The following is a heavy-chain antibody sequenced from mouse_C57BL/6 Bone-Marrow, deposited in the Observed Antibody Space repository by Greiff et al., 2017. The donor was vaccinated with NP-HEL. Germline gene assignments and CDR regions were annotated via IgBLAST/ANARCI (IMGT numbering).Heavy chain of an antibody. V-gene: IGHV1-55*01. CDR2: IYPGSGST. J-gene: IGHJ2*01. CDR1: GYTFTSYW. CDR3: ARDITTVVEDYFDY. Sequence: VQLQQPGAELVKPGASVKMSCKASGYTFTSYWITWVKQRPGQGLEWIGDIYPGSGSTNYNEKFKSKATLTVDTSSSTAYMQLSSLTSEDSAVYYCARDITTVVEDYFDYWGQGTTLTVSS. D-gene: IGHD1-1*01.